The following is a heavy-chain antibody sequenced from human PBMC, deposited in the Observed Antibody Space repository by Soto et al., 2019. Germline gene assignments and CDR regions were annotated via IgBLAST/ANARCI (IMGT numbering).Heavy chain of an antibody. CDR1: GGTFSSYA. J-gene: IGHJ5*02. CDR3: ARDARPNPVDYGGNSREWFDP. Sequence: RASVKVSCKASGGTFSSYAISWVRQAPGQGLEWMGGIIPIFGTANYAQKFQGRVTITADKSTSTAYMELSSLRSEDTAVYYCARDARPNPVDYGGNSREWFDPWGQGTLVTVSS. D-gene: IGHD4-17*01. V-gene: IGHV1-69*06. CDR2: IIPIFGTA.